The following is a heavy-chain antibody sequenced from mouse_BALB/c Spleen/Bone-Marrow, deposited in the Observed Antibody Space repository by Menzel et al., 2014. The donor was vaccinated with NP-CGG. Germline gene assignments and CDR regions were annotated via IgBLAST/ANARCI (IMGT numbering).Heavy chain of an antibody. Sequence: VQLQQSGAELVKPGASVKLSCTASGFNIKDTYMHWVKHRPEKGLEWIVSIDPANGNTKYDPKFQGKATLTADTSSKTAYLQLRSLTSEDTAVYYCASYRYGWYFDVWGPGTTVTVSS. CDR2: IDPANGNT. V-gene: IGHV14-3*02. CDR1: GFNIKDTY. D-gene: IGHD2-14*01. J-gene: IGHJ1*01. CDR3: ASYRYGWYFDV.